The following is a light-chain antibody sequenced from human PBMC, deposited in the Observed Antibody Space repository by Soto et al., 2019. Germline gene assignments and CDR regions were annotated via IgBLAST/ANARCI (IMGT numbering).Light chain of an antibody. CDR3: QQYNSYS. V-gene: IGKV1-5*01. CDR1: QGISSL. Sequence: DIQMTQYPSSVSASVGDRVTITCLSSQGISSLLAWYQQKPGTAPKLLIYHASTLESGVPSRFSGSGSGTEFTLTISSLQPDDFATYYCQQYNSYSFGQGTKV. J-gene: IGKJ1*01. CDR2: HAS.